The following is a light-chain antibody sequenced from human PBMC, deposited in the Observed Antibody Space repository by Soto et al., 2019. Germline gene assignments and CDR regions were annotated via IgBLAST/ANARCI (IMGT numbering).Light chain of an antibody. Sequence: QSVLAQPPSASGAPVQSGTISCTGTSSDVGGYNYVSWYQQHPGKAPKLMIYEVSKRPSGGPDRYSGSKSGNTASLTVSGLQAEDEADYYCSSYAGSNNFVVFGTGTKVTVL. CDR1: SSDVGGYNY. CDR3: SSYAGSNNFVV. CDR2: EVS. V-gene: IGLV2-8*01. J-gene: IGLJ1*01.